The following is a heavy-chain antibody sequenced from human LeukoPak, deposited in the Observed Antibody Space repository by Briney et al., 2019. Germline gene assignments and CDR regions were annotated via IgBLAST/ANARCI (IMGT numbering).Heavy chain of an antibody. CDR2: IHYSGST. CDR3: ARGGGSWYADY. Sequence: PSETLSLTCSVSGGSISSYYWSLIRQPPEKGLEWIGYIHYSGSTSYNPSLKSRVTMSVDTSKNQFSLKVSSVTAADTAVYYCARGGGSWYADYWGQGILVTVSS. D-gene: IGHD6-13*01. CDR1: GGSISSYY. J-gene: IGHJ4*02. V-gene: IGHV4-59*01.